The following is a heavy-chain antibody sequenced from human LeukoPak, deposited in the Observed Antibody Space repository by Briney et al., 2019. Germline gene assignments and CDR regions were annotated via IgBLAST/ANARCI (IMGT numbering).Heavy chain of an antibody. D-gene: IGHD4-23*01. Sequence: KASETLSLTCAVSGGSLSGGFTWSWIRQPLGKRLEWIGFIYHSGSTYYNPSLKSRVTISIDTSKNQVSLNLTSVTAADTAMYFCARGDYGGLGAWGQGMLVTVSS. CDR2: IYHSGST. CDR1: GGSLSGGFT. CDR3: ARGDYGGLGA. V-gene: IGHV4-30-2*01. J-gene: IGHJ5*02.